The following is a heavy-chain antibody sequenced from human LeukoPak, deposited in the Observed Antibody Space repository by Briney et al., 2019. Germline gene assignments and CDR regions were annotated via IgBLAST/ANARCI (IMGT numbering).Heavy chain of an antibody. CDR1: GFTFDDYD. Sequence: PGGSLRLSCAASGFTFDDYDINWVRQAPGKGLEWVSYISTSGSSIFYADSVKGRFTISRDNAKNSLYLQMNSLRAEDTAVYYCARIHDAFDIWGQGTMVTVSS. D-gene: IGHD5-18*01. V-gene: IGHV3-48*03. CDR3: ARIHDAFDI. J-gene: IGHJ3*02. CDR2: ISTSGSSI.